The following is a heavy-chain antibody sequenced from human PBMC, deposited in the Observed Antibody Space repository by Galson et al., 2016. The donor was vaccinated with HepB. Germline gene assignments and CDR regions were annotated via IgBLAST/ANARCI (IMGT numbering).Heavy chain of an antibody. Sequence: SLRLSCAASGFTFSSYAMHWVRQAPGKGLEWVAVISYDGRNKYYADSVKGRVTISRDDSESTLYLQMNSLRAEDTAVYWCAKGTYGMDVWGQGTTVTVSS. J-gene: IGHJ6*02. V-gene: IGHV3-30*18. CDR2: ISYDGRNK. CDR1: GFTFSSYA. CDR3: AKGTYGMDV.